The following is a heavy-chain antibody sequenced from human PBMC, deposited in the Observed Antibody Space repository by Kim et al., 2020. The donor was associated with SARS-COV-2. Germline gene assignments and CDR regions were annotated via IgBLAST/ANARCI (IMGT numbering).Heavy chain of an antibody. CDR2: LSASGSP. J-gene: IGHJ3*01. CDR1: GFTFSSYT. V-gene: IGHV3-23*01. Sequence: GGSLRLSCVASGFTFSSYTMTWVRRAPGKGLEWVSGLSASGSPNYAGSVKGRFTTSRDNSKNTLYLHMYGLRDDDTAVYYCAKDQGFWSGSLEYNAFD. D-gene: IGHD3-3*01. CDR3: AKDQGFWSGSLEYNAFD.